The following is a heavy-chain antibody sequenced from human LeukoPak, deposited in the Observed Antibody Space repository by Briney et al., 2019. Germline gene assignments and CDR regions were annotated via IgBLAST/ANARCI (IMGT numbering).Heavy chain of an antibody. CDR3: AIGGGYITMIVVVITPLVAYFDY. Sequence: GTLTLSCAAYGFTFSSYAMSWVRQAPGKGLEWISAISGSGGSTYYADSEKGLFTTSRDNSKNTLYLQMKRLRAENTAVCCCAIGGGYITMIVVVITPLVAYFDYWGQGTLVTVSS. CDR2: ISGSGGST. CDR1: GFTFSSYA. D-gene: IGHD3-22*01. J-gene: IGHJ4*02. V-gene: IGHV3-23*01.